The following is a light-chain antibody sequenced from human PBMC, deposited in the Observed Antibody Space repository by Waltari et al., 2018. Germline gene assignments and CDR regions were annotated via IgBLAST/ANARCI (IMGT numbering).Light chain of an antibody. J-gene: IGKJ4*01. CDR3: QEYDSLPVT. CDR2: KGS. CDR1: QSVKNN. V-gene: IGKV1-5*03. Sequence: DIQMTQSPSTLSASVGDRVTITCRASQSVKNNLAWYQQKPGKAPKVLIHKGSRLESGVPSRFSGSGFGTEFILSISSLQPDDFATYYCQEYDSLPVTFGGGTKVEIK.